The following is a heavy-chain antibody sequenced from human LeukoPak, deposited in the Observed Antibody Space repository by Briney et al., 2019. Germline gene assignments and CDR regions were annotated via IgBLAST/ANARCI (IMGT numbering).Heavy chain of an antibody. CDR3: ARGHGSGSYFQTPFDY. J-gene: IGHJ4*02. Sequence: GGSLRLSCAASGVSFSSYSMNWVRQAPGKGLEWVSSISSSSSYIYYADSVKGRFTISRDNAKNSLYLQMNSLRAEDTALYYCARGHGSGSYFQTPFDYWGQGTLVTVSS. V-gene: IGHV3-21*01. CDR1: GVSFSSYS. CDR2: ISSSSSYI. D-gene: IGHD3-10*01.